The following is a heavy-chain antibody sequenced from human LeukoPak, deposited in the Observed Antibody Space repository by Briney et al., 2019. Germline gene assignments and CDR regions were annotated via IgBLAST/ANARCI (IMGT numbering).Heavy chain of an antibody. V-gene: IGHV4-4*07. J-gene: IGHJ6*03. Sequence: SETLSLTCTVSGGSISSYYWSWIRQPAGKGLEWIGRIYTSGSTNYNPSLKSRVTISVDTSKNQFSLKLSSVTAADTAVYYCARDEVNYYYYYMDVWGKGATVTVSS. CDR1: GGSISSYY. CDR3: ARDEVNYYYYYMDV. CDR2: IYTSGST.